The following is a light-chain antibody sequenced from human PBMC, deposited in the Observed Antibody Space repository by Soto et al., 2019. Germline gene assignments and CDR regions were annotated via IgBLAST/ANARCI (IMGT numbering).Light chain of an antibody. V-gene: IGLV2-14*01. CDR2: EVS. CDR3: SSYTSSSTLT. Sequence: QSALTQPASVSGSPGQSITISCTGTSSDVGGYNYVSWYQQQSGKAPKLMIHEVSNRPSGVSNRFSGSKSGNTASLTISGLQAEDEADYYCSSYTSSSTLTFGTGTKLTVL. J-gene: IGLJ1*01. CDR1: SSDVGGYNY.